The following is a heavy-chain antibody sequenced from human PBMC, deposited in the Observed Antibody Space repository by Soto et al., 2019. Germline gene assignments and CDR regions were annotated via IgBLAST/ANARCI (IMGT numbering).Heavy chain of an antibody. V-gene: IGHV1-3*01. J-gene: IGHJ6*02. CDR3: ARDLGYYYGSGTVGYYHGMDV. D-gene: IGHD3-10*01. CDR1: GYTFTSYA. Sequence: ASVNVSCKASGYTFTSYAIHWVRQAPGQRLEWMGWINAGNGNTKYSQKFQGRVTITRDTSASTAYMELSSLRSEDTAVYYCARDLGYYYGSGTVGYYHGMDVWGQGTTVTVSS. CDR2: INAGNGNT.